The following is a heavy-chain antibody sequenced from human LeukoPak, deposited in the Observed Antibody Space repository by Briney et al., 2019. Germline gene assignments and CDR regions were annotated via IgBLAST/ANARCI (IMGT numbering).Heavy chain of an antibody. CDR2: IRYDGSNK. Sequence: PGGSLRLSCAASGFTFSSYGMHWVRQAPGKGLEWVAFIRYDGSNKYYADSVKGRFTISRDNSKNTLYLQMNSLRAEDTAVYYCAKDLTGRYCSSTSCHSEGSWFDPWGQGTLVTVSS. D-gene: IGHD2-2*01. J-gene: IGHJ5*02. V-gene: IGHV3-30*02. CDR3: AKDLTGRYCSSTSCHSEGSWFDP. CDR1: GFTFSSYG.